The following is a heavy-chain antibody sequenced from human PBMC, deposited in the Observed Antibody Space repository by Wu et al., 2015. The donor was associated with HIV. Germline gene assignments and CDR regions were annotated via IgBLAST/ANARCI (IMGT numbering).Heavy chain of an antibody. CDR2: IIPMFATT. CDR3: ARDPRTPNTGLGSYPYPYYFDY. D-gene: IGHD3-10*01. Sequence: QVQLVQSGAEVKKPGSSVKVSCKTSGGTFSNYAITWVRQAPGHGLEWMGGIIPMFATTNYGQKFEGRVTIFADGSTGTAYMELSSLRSEDTAVYYCARDPRTPNTGLGSYPYPYYFDYWGQGTLV. J-gene: IGHJ4*02. CDR1: GGTFSNYA. V-gene: IGHV1-69*12.